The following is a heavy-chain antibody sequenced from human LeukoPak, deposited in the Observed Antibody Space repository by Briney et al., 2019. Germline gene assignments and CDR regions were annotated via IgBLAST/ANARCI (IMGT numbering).Heavy chain of an antibody. CDR2: FDPEDGET. CDR1: GYTLTELS. CDR3: ARGWEMASKAPFDY. V-gene: IGHV1-24*01. J-gene: IGHJ4*02. D-gene: IGHD5-12*01. Sequence: GASVKVSCKVSGYTLTELSMHWVRQAPGKGLEWMGGFDPEDGETIYAQKFQGSVTMTRDTSTSTVYMELSGLRSEDTAVYYCARGWEMASKAPFDYWGQGTLVTVSS.